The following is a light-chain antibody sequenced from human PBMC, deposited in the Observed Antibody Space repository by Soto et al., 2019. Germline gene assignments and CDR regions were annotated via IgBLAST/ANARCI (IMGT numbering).Light chain of an antibody. CDR2: EVT. V-gene: IGLV2-14*01. CDR3: SSYTSTNHVV. Sequence: QSALTQPASVSGSPGQSITISCTGTSSDVGGYNFVSWYQQHPGKAPKLMIFEVTKRPSGVSNRFSGSKSGNTASLTISGLQAEDETDYYCSSYTSTNHVVFGGGTKVTVL. CDR1: SSDVGGYNF. J-gene: IGLJ2*01.